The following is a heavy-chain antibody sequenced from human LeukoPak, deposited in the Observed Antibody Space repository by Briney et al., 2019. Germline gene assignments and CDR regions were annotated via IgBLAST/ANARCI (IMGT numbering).Heavy chain of an antibody. CDR2: IYYGGST. Sequence: SETLSLTCTVSGGSVSSGNYYWSWIRQPPGKGLEWIGYIYYGGSTNYNPSLKSRVTISVDTSKNHFSLNLNSVTAADTAVYYCARGRDGYKSAFDIWGQGTMVTVSS. CDR3: ARGRDGYKSAFDI. D-gene: IGHD5-24*01. J-gene: IGHJ3*02. V-gene: IGHV4-61*03. CDR1: GGSVSSGNYY.